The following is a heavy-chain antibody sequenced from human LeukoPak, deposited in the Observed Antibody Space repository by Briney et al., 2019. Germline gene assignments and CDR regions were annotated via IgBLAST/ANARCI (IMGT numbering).Heavy chain of an antibody. CDR3: ARERLGFRVDV. D-gene: IGHD6-25*01. J-gene: IGHJ6*04. CDR1: GGSISTYY. Sequence: PSETLSLTCTVSGGSISTYYWSWIRQPAGKGPEWIGRTNTNGNTNYNPSPKSRVTMSVDTSKTHFSLNLSSVTAADSAVYYCARERLGFRVDVWGKGTMVTVSS. V-gene: IGHV4-4*07. CDR2: TNTNGNT.